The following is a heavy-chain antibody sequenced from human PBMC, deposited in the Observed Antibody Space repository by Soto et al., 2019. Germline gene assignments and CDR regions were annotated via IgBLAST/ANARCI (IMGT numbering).Heavy chain of an antibody. D-gene: IGHD2-8*02. Sequence: GGSLRLSCAASGFICSSYDMSWVRQAPGKGLEWVSTILVDGRTFYVDSVKGRFTISRDSSQNTVCLQMNSLTAGDTALYYCAKATATGGGAFDICGQGTMVTGS. CDR1: GFICSSYD. CDR3: AKATATGGGAFDI. CDR2: ILVDGRT. V-gene: IGHV3-23*01. J-gene: IGHJ3*02.